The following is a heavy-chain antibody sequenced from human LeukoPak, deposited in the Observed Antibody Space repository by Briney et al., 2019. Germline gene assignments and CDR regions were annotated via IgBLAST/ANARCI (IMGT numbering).Heavy chain of an antibody. Sequence: PGGSLRLSCAASGFTFSSYGMSWVRQAPGKGLEWVSGINWNGGSTGYADSVKGRFTISRDNAKNSLYLQMNSLRAEDTALYYCARSVTMIVGKQYYFDYWGQGTLVTVSS. CDR1: GFTFSSYG. CDR2: INWNGGST. V-gene: IGHV3-20*04. D-gene: IGHD3-22*01. CDR3: ARSVTMIVGKQYYFDY. J-gene: IGHJ4*02.